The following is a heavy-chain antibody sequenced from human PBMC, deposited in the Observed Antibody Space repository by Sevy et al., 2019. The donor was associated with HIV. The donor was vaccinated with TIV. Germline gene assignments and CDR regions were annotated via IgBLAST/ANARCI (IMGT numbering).Heavy chain of an antibody. CDR2: ISGSEGRT. Sequence: GGSLRLSCKASGFNFNNYAMSWVRQAPGKGLEWVSTISGSEGRTYTEESVRGRLTISRDNSKRTVYLQMNSLRGYDTAIYYCAKDPYSSWEYFQKWGQGARVTVSS. CDR3: AKDPYSSWEYFQK. V-gene: IGHV3-23*01. CDR1: GFNFNNYA. J-gene: IGHJ1*01. D-gene: IGHD4-4*01.